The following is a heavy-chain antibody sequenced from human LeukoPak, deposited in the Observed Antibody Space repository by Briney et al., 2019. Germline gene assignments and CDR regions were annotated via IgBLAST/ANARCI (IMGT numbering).Heavy chain of an antibody. D-gene: IGHD3-3*01. CDR1: GGTFSSYA. CDR2: IIPIFGTA. Sequence: ASVKVSCKASGGTFSSYAISWVRQAPGQGLEWMGGIIPIFGTANYAQKFQGRVTITADESTSTAYMELSSLRSEDTAVYYCARVQRAPYYDFGGGPSAPGGRETLVTVPS. CDR3: ARVQRAPYYDFGGGPSAP. V-gene: IGHV1-69*13. J-gene: IGHJ5*02.